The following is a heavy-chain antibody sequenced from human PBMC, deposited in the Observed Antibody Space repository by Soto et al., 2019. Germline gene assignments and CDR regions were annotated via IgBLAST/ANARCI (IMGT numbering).Heavy chain of an antibody. V-gene: IGHV1-8*01. CDR1: RDGFTSYA. D-gene: IGHD5-18*01. CDR2: MNPNSGNT. J-gene: IGHJ3*01. Sequence: ASAEGCSEDPRDGFTSYAMNWMRQDTGQGLEWMGWMNPNSGNTGYAQKFQGRVSMTRDTSISTAYMEVSSLRSEDTAVYYCPRGYSKERNAVFDVWGQGTKVPVSS. CDR3: PRGYSKERNAVFDV.